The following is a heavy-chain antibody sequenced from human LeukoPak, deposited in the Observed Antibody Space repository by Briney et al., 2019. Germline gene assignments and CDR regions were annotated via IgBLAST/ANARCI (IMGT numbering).Heavy chain of an antibody. D-gene: IGHD3-22*01. CDR1: GLTFSSYE. CDR3: ARVTNYYDRSGYYRVFDY. J-gene: IGHJ4*02. V-gene: IGHV3-48*03. Sequence: EGSLRLSCAASGLTFSSYEMNWVRQTPGKGLEWVSYISSSGSTIYYADSVKGRFTISRDNAKNSLYLQMNSLRAEDTAVYYCARVTNYYDRSGYYRVFDYWGQGTLVTVSS. CDR2: ISSSGSTI.